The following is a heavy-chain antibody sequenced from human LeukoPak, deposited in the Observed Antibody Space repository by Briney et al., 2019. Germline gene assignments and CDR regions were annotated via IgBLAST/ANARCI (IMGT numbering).Heavy chain of an antibody. CDR3: ARQGGSYWSHFDY. Sequence: PGESLKISCKGSGYSFNHYWIGWVRQMPGKGLEWMGIIYPGDSGTRYSPSFQGQVTISADKSISTAYLQWSSLKASDTAMYYCARQGGSYWSHFDYWGQGTLVTVSS. J-gene: IGHJ4*02. D-gene: IGHD3-10*01. V-gene: IGHV5-51*01. CDR1: GYSFNHYW. CDR2: IYPGDSGT.